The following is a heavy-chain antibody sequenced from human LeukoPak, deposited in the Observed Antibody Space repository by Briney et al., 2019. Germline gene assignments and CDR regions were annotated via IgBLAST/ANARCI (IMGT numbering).Heavy chain of an antibody. CDR3: AKSKGDSSGWYWLFDY. CDR2: IYYSAST. D-gene: IGHD6-19*01. V-gene: IGHV4-59*01. Sequence: SETLSLTCTVSGGSIRHYYWSWIRQPPGKGLEWIGHIYYSASTNYNPSLKSRVTISLATSKNQFSLKLSSVTAADTAVYYCAKSKGDSSGWYWLFDYWGQGTLVTVSS. J-gene: IGHJ4*02. CDR1: GGSIRHYY.